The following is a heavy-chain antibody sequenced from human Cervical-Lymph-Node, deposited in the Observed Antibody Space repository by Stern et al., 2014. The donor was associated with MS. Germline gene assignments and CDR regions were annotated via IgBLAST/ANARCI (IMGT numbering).Heavy chain of an antibody. J-gene: IGHJ6*02. D-gene: IGHD1-26*01. Sequence: VQLVESGAEVKKPGASVKISCEASGYTFSSFGISWMRQAPGQGLEWMGWISGNNHDRNYAQKLQDRVTMTTDISTSTAFMELRSLTSDDTAVYYCARDPGRGQWELVFYYHYGLDVWGQGTTVTVSS. CDR3: ARDPGRGQWELVFYYHYGLDV. V-gene: IGHV1-18*01. CDR1: GYTFSSFG. CDR2: ISGNNHDR.